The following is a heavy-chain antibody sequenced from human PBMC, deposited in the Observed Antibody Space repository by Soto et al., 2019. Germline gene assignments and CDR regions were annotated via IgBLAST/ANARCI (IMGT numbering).Heavy chain of an antibody. D-gene: IGHD3-10*02. V-gene: IGHV1-58*01. J-gene: IGHJ4*02. Sequence: SVKVSCKASGFTFTSSAVQWVRQARGQRLEWIGWIVVGSGNTNYAQKFQERVTITMDMSTSTAYMELSSLRSEDTAVYYCAAVFVEDGFDYWGQGTLVTVSS. CDR1: GFTFTSSA. CDR3: AAVFVEDGFDY. CDR2: IVVGSGNT.